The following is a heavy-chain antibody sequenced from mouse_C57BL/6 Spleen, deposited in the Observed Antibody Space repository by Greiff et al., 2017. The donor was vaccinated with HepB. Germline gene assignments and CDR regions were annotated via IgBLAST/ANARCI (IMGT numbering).Heavy chain of an antibody. V-gene: IGHV1-82*01. CDR3: ARSIYYGNYGAWFAY. Sequence: QVQLQQSGPELVKPGASVKISCKASGYAFSSSWMNWVKQRPGKGLEWIGRIYPGDGDTNYNGKFKGKATLTADKSSSTAYMQLSSLTSEDSAVYFCARSIYYGNYGAWFAYWGQGTLVTVSA. CDR1: GYAFSSSW. D-gene: IGHD2-1*01. CDR2: IYPGDGDT. J-gene: IGHJ3*01.